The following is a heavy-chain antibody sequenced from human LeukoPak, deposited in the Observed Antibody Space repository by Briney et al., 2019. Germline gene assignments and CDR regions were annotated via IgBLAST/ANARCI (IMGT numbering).Heavy chain of an antibody. V-gene: IGHV4-4*07. Sequence: PSETLSLTCTVSGGSISGYYRNWIRQPAGKGLEWIGRIYYSGSTDYNSSLRSRLTMSVDTSKSQFSLKLTSVTAADTAVYFCAREHRDYEGSGYYVDYWGQGTLVTVSS. CDR3: AREHRDYEGSGYYVDY. J-gene: IGHJ4*02. D-gene: IGHD3-3*01. CDR2: IYYSGST. CDR1: GGSISGYY.